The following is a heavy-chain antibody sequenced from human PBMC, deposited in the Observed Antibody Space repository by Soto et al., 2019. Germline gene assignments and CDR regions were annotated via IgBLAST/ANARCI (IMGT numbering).Heavy chain of an antibody. CDR2: ISSNGGST. J-gene: IGHJ3*02. D-gene: IGHD3-22*01. Sequence: TGGSLRLSCSASGFTFSSYAMHWVRQAPGKGLEYVSAISSNGGSTYYADSVKGRFTISRDNSKNTLYLQMSSLRAEDTAVYYCVKALDSSGYYLGGAFDIWGQGTIVTVSS. CDR3: VKALDSSGYYLGGAFDI. CDR1: GFTFSSYA. V-gene: IGHV3-64D*08.